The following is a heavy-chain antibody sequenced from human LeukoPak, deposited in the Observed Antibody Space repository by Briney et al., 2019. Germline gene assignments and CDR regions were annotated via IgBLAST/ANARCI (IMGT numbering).Heavy chain of an antibody. D-gene: IGHD2-2*01. CDR1: GFTVSSNY. CDR3: VSFYETY. CDR2: IYSGGST. J-gene: IGHJ4*02. V-gene: IGHV3-53*01. Sequence: GGSLRLSCAASGFTVSSNYMSWVRQAPGKGLEWVSVIYSGGSTYYADSVKGRFTISRDNSKNTVYLQMNNLRAEDTAVYYCVSFYETYWGRGTLVTVSS.